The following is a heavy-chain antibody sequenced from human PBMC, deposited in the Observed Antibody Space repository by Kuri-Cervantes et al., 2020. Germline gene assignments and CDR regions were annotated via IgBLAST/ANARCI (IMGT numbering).Heavy chain of an antibody. V-gene: IGHV1-69*06. Sequence: SVKVSCKASGGTFSSYAISWVRQAPGQGLEWMGGIIPIFGTADYAQKFQGRVTITADKSTSTAYMELSSLRSEDTAVYYCAGSIMGASTGDFDYWGQGTLVTVSS. CDR2: IIPIFGTA. J-gene: IGHJ4*02. D-gene: IGHD1-26*01. CDR3: AGSIMGASTGDFDY. CDR1: GGTFSSYA.